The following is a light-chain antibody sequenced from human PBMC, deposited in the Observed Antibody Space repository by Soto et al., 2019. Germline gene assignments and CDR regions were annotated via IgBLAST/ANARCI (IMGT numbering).Light chain of an antibody. V-gene: IGLV2-8*01. CDR1: SSDVGGYNY. CDR3: SSYAGSDNYV. CDR2: EVS. Sequence: QSALTQPPSASGSPGQSVTISCTGTSSDVGGYNYVSWYQHHPGKAPTLMIYEVSKRPSGVPDRFSGSKSGNTASLTVSGLQAEDEADYYCSSYAGSDNYVFGTGTKATVL. J-gene: IGLJ1*01.